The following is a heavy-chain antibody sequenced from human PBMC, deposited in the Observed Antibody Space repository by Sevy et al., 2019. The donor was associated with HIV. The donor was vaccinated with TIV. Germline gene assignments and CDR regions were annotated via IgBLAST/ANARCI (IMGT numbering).Heavy chain of an antibody. J-gene: IGHJ6*02. V-gene: IGHV3-23*01. D-gene: IGHD2-21*01. CDR2: ITGSGGNT. Sequence: GGSLRLSCAASGYIFSSYTMTWVRQAPGKGLEWVSGITGSGGNTYYADSVKGRFTISRGKSKSTLYLQMNNLRAEDTAVYDGAKGLCYKFYGEGNYYDYYGMDVWGQGTTVTVSS. CDR3: AKGLCYKFYGEGNYYDYYGMDV. CDR1: GYIFSSYT.